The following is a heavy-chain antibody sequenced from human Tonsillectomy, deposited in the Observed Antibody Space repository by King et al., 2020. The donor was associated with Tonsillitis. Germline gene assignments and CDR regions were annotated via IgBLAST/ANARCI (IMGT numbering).Heavy chain of an antibody. Sequence: QLQESGPGLVKPSETLSLTCTVSGGSISSRSSSGGWIRQPPGKGLERIGSIFYSGTTYYNPSLKSRVTISVDTSKNQFSLKLSSVTAADTAVYYCARPAYTTSYYYGGFDSWGQGTLVTVSS. D-gene: IGHD3-22*01. J-gene: IGHJ4*02. CDR2: IFYSGTT. CDR1: GGSISSRSSS. V-gene: IGHV4-39*01. CDR3: ARPAYTTSYYYGGFDS.